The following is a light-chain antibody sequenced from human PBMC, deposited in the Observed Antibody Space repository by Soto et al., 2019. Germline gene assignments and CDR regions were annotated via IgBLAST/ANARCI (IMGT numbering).Light chain of an antibody. CDR1: QSVSIK. CDR3: QQYNDWPPQLT. Sequence: EIVMTQSPATLSVSPGERATVSCRASQSVSIKLAWYQQKPGQAPRLLIYAASTRATDIPARFSGSGSGTEFTLTISSLQSEDSAVYSCQQYNDWPPQLTFGGGTKVEIK. V-gene: IGKV3-15*01. J-gene: IGKJ4*01. CDR2: AAS.